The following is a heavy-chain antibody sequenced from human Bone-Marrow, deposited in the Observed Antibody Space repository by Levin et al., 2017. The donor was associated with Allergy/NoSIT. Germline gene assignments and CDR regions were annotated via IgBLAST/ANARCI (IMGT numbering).Heavy chain of an antibody. CDR1: GGSFSGYY. J-gene: IGHJ6*04. D-gene: IGHD1-26*01. V-gene: IGHV4-34*01. CDR2: INHSVST. CDR3: ARGGGSGSYSLLGGRSYDYGMDV. Sequence: SETLSLTCAVYGGSFSGYYWSWIRQPPGKGLEWIGEINHSVSTNYNPSLKSRVTISVDTSKNQFSLKLSSVTAADTAVYYCARGGGSGSYSLLGGRSYDYGMDVWGKGTTVTVSS.